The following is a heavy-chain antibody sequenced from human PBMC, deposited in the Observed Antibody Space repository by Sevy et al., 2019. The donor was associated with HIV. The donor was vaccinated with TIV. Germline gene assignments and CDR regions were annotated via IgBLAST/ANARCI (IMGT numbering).Heavy chain of an antibody. CDR2: VSHSGKT. V-gene: IGHV4-59*08. CDR1: GDSINTYY. Sequence: SETLSLTCTVSGDSINTYYWSWIRQPPGKGLEWIGYVSHSGKTNYNPSLKSRGSRPVDTSTNQFSLKVKSVTAADTAVYYCARLRWDLVVVPGATPGCYFDSWGQGTLVTVSS. D-gene: IGHD2-2*02. CDR3: ARLRWDLVVVPGATPGCYFDS. J-gene: IGHJ4*02.